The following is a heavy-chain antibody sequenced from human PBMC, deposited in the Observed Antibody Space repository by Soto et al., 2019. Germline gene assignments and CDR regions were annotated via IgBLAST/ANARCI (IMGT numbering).Heavy chain of an antibody. Sequence: EVQLVESGGGLVQPGRSLRLSCAASGFTFDDYAMHWVRQAPGKGPEWVSGISWNSGSIGYADSVKGRFTISRDNAKNSLYLQMNSLRAEDTALYYCAKDKVRYCSSTSCYDDAFDIWGQGTMVTVSS. D-gene: IGHD2-2*01. V-gene: IGHV3-9*01. CDR3: AKDKVRYCSSTSCYDDAFDI. J-gene: IGHJ3*02. CDR1: GFTFDDYA. CDR2: ISWNSGSI.